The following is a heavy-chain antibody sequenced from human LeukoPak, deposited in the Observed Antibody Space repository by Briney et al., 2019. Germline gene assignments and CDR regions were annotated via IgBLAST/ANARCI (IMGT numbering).Heavy chain of an antibody. CDR1: GGSISSYY. Sequence: SETLSLTCTVSGGSISSYYWSWIRQPPGKGLEWIGYIYDSGSTNYNPSLKSRVTISVDTSKNQFSLNLHSVTAADTAVYYCARDRIAAAGDNPLNYYYGMDVWGKGTTVTVSS. CDR3: ARDRIAAAGDNPLNYYYGMDV. J-gene: IGHJ6*04. V-gene: IGHV4-59*01. D-gene: IGHD6-13*01. CDR2: IYDSGST.